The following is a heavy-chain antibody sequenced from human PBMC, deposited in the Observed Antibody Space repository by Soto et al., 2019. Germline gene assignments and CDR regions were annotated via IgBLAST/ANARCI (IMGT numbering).Heavy chain of an antibody. CDR1: GGTLSSYT. CDR3: ARDLNYDILTGYYHEIDY. J-gene: IGHJ4*02. CDR2: IIPNLGIT. D-gene: IGHD3-9*01. V-gene: IGHV1-69*04. Sequence: SVNVSCKAAGGTLSSYTFSWVRQAPGQGLEWMGRIIPNLGITNYAQKFQGRITMTTDTSTSTAYMELRSLRSDDTAVYYCARDLNYDILTGYYHEIDYWGQGTLVTVSS.